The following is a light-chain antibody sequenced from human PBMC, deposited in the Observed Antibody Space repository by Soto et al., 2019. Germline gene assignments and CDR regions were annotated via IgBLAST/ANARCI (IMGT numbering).Light chain of an antibody. J-gene: IGKJ2*01. V-gene: IGKV3-20*01. CDR1: QSVSGSY. Sequence: EIVLTQSPGTLSLSPGERATLACRASQSVSGSYLAWYQQKPGQAPRLLIYGASSRATGIPDRFSGSGSGTDFTLTISRLEPEDSAVYYCQQYGSSPPYSFGQGTKVEIK. CDR3: QQYGSSPPYS. CDR2: GAS.